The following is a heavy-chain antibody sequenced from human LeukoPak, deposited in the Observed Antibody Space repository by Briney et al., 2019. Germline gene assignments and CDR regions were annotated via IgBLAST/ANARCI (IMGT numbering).Heavy chain of an antibody. CDR1: GFTFSSYA. J-gene: IGHJ4*02. CDR3: ATADGDYALSGY. Sequence: PGGSLRLSCAASGFTFSSYAMSWVRQAPGKGLEWVSTITGSGGSTYYADSVKGRFTISRDDSKNTLYLQMNSLKTEDTAVYYCATADGDYALSGYWGQGTLVTVSS. D-gene: IGHD4-17*01. V-gene: IGHV3-23*01. CDR2: ITGSGGST.